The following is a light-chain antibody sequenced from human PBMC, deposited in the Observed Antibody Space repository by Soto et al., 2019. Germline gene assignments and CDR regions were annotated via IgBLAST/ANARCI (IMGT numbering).Light chain of an antibody. CDR3: KKYDDAPLS. J-gene: IGKJ4*01. CDR2: AAS. CDR1: RGIGNY. V-gene: IGKV1-27*01. Sequence: DIQMTQSPSSLSASVGDRVTITCRASRGIGNYLAWYQQKPGKVPSLLIYAASTLQSGVSSRFSGSRSGTDFTLTISSLQPGDVENYYGKKYDDAPLSFGGGTKVEI.